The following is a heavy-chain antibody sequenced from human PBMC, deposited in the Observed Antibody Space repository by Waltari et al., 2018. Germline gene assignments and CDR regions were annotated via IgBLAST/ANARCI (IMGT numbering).Heavy chain of an antibody. CDR2: IIPIFGTA. V-gene: IGHV1-69*01. J-gene: IGHJ4*02. CDR1: GGTFSSYA. D-gene: IGHD3-16*02. CDR3: ARSYYDYVWGSYRYTPFDY. Sequence: QVQLVQSGAEVKKPGSSVKVSCKASGGTFSSYAISWVRQAPGQGLEWMGGIIPIFGTANYEQKFQGRVTITADESTSTAYMELSSLRSEDTAVYYCARSYYDYVWGSYRYTPFDYWGQGTLVTVSS.